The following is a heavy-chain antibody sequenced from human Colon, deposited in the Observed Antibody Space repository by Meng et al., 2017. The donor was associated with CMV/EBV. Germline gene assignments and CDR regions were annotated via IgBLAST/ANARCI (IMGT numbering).Heavy chain of an antibody. J-gene: IGHJ6*03. Sequence: SETLSLTCSVSASSMNTGYFWGWIRQPPGKGLEWIGSMTYGGTRNYNESFQSRVTVSMDPSKNHFSLKLSSVTAADTATYYCATLYYDFWGRYNMDVWGQGTTVTVSS. V-gene: IGHV4-38-2*01. CDR3: ATLYYDFWGRYNMDV. CDR2: MTYGGTR. D-gene: IGHD3/OR15-3a*01. CDR1: ASSMNTGYF.